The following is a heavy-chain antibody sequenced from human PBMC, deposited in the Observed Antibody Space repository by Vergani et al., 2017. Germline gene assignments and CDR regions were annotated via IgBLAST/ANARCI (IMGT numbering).Heavy chain of an antibody. Sequence: QVQLQESGPGLVKPSETLSLTCTVSGGSISSYYWSWIRQPAGKGLEWIGRIYTSGSTNYNPSLKSRVTMSVDTSKNQFSLKLSSVTAADTAVYYCARGSHYYYDSSGYYSDAFDIWGQGTMVTVSS. V-gene: IGHV4-4*07. CDR3: ARGSHYYYDSSGYYSDAFDI. CDR1: GGSISSYY. D-gene: IGHD3-22*01. J-gene: IGHJ3*02. CDR2: IYTSGST.